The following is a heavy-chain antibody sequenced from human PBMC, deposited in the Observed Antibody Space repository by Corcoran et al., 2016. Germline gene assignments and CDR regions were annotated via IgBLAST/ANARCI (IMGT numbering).Heavy chain of an antibody. V-gene: IGHV1-2*04. CDR2: INPNSGGT. J-gene: IGHJ5*02. Sequence: QVQLVQSGAEGKKPGASVKVSCKASGYTFTGYQMHWVRQAPGQGLEWMGWINPNSGGTNYAQKFQGWVNMSRDTSISTAYMELNRLRSDDTAVYYCARDGIRGCGWFDPVGQGTLVTVSS. D-gene: IGHD6-19*01. CDR3: ARDGIRGCGWFDP. CDR1: GYTFTGYQ.